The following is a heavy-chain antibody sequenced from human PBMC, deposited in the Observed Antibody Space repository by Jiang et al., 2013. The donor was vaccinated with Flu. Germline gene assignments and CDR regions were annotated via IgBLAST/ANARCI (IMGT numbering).Heavy chain of an antibody. V-gene: IGHV3-30*03. D-gene: IGHD4-17*01. CDR2: ISFDGSNK. J-gene: IGHJ4*02. CDR1: GFTLSSYV. Sequence: RLSCAASGFTLSSYVVHWVRQAPGKGLEWVAVISFDGSNKYYADSVKGRFTISRDNAKNFLYLQMHSLRAEDTALYYCARGGSDYEGLSYWGQGILVTVSS. CDR3: ARGGSDYEGLSY.